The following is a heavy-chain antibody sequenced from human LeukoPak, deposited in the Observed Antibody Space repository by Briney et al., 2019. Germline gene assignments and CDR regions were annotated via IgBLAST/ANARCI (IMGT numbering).Heavy chain of an antibody. D-gene: IGHD3-16*01. CDR2: INSDGSTT. Sequence: GESLRLSCAASGFTFSSYWMHWVRQAPGKGLVWVSRINSDGSTTSYADSVKGRFSISRDNAENTLFLQMNSLGAEDTAVYYCARVGTGSYHFDYWGQGTLVTVSS. V-gene: IGHV3-74*01. CDR3: ARVGTGSYHFDY. CDR1: GFTFSSYW. J-gene: IGHJ4*02.